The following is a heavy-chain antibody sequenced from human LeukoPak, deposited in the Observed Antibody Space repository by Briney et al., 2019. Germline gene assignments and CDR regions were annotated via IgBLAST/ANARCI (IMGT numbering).Heavy chain of an antibody. CDR3: ARGSDWSNIHSPFDY. D-gene: IGHD3-9*01. CDR1: GGTFSSYA. V-gene: IGHV1-69*13. J-gene: IGHJ4*02. Sequence: SVKVSCKAPGGTFSSYAISWVRQAPGQGLEWMGGIIPIFGTANYAQKFQGRVTITADESTSTAYMELSSLRSEDTAVYYCARGSDWSNIHSPFDYWGQGTLVTVSS. CDR2: IIPIFGTA.